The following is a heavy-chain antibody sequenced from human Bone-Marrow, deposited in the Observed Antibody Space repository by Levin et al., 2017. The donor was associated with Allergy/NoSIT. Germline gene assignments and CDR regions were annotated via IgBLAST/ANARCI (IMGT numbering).Heavy chain of an antibody. CDR2: ISASGGAT. D-gene: IGHD3-9*01. V-gene: IGHV3-23*01. CDR3: AKDWVGILTGYYRS. CDR1: GFTFSSYA. J-gene: IGHJ5*02. Sequence: GESLKISCVASGFTFSSYAMSWVRQTPGKGLEWVSSISASGGATLYADSVRGRFTISRDNSKNTLYLQMDSLGVEDTAVYFCAKDWVGILTGYYRSWGQGAIVAVSS.